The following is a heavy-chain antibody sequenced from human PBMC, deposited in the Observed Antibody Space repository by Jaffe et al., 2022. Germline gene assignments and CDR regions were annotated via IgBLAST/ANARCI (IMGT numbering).Heavy chain of an antibody. CDR1: GFTFSSYA. J-gene: IGHJ4*02. D-gene: IGHD3-3*01. CDR3: AKEGSGFGVVIEGPYFDY. V-gene: IGHV3-23*01. Sequence: EVQLLESGGGLVQPGGSLRLSCAASGFTFSSYAMSWVRQAPGKGLEWVSAISGSGGSTYYADSVKGRFTISRDNSKNTLYLQMNSLRAEDTAVYYCAKEGSGFGVVIEGPYFDYWGQGTLVTVSS. CDR2: ISGSGGST.